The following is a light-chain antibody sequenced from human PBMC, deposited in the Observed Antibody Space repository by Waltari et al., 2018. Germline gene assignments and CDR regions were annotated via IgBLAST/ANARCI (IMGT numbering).Light chain of an antibody. CDR1: QTVRTTY. CDR3: HQYDISPLT. Sequence: EIVLTQSPGTLSLSPGERATLPCRASQTVRTTYLAWYQQKPGQAPTLLIYGASSRATGIPDRFSGSGSGTDFSLTISSLEPEDFAVYYCHQYDISPLTFGGGTKVEIK. V-gene: IGKV3-20*01. CDR2: GAS. J-gene: IGKJ4*01.